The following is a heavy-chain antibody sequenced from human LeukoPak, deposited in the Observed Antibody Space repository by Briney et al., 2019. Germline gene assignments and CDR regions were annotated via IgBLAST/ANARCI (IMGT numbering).Heavy chain of an antibody. CDR1: GGSFSGYY. CDR2: INHSGST. Sequence: SETLSLTCAVYGGSFSGYYWSWIRQPPGKGLEWIGEINHSGSTNYNPSLKSRVTISVDTSKNQFSLKLSSVTAADTAVYYCARAAHDSSGYYQPFDYWGQGTQVTVSS. J-gene: IGHJ4*02. V-gene: IGHV4-34*01. D-gene: IGHD3-22*01. CDR3: ARAAHDSSGYYQPFDY.